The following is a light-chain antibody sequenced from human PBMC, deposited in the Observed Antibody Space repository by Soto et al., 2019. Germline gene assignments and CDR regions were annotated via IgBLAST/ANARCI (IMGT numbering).Light chain of an antibody. CDR1: QSVSSY. V-gene: IGKV3-11*01. Sequence: EIVLTQSPATLSLSPGERATLSCRASQSVSSYLAWYQQKPGQAPRLLIYHASNRATGIPARFSGSVSGTDFTLTSRSREPEHFAGCDCQQSSNLVYTFGQGTKLQIK. CDR3: QQSSNLVYT. J-gene: IGKJ2*01. CDR2: HAS.